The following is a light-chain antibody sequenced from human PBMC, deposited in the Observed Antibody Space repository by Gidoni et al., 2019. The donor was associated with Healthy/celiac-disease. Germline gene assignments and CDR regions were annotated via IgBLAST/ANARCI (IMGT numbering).Light chain of an antibody. Sequence: EIVLTQSPGTLSLSPGERATLSCRASQSVSSSYLAWYQQKPGQAPRLLIYGASSRATGIPDRFSGSRSGTDFTLTIIRLEPEDFVVYYCQQYGSSPQTFGGGTKVEIK. CDR3: QQYGSSPQT. CDR1: QSVSSSY. J-gene: IGKJ4*01. V-gene: IGKV3-20*01. CDR2: GAS.